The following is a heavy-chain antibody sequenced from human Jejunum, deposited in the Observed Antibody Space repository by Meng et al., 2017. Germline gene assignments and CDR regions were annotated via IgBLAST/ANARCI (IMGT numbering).Heavy chain of an antibody. CDR1: GFTFISTY. J-gene: IGHJ5*01. CDR3: AKDAGPNWGYNWFDS. Sequence: VRRGGAGVVLMQLGGPLSLSWPASGFTFISTYLHGFRQAPGEGLLWLSRINPDGGDTNYADSVKGRFTISRDNAKNTLYLQLNSLRAEDTAVYYCAKDAGPNWGYNWFDSWGQGTLVTVSS. CDR2: INPDGGDT. D-gene: IGHD7-27*01. V-gene: IGHV3-74*01.